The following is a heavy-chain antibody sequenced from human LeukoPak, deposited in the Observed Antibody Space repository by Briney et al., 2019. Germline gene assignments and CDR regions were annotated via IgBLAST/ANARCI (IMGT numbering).Heavy chain of an antibody. J-gene: IGHJ5*02. D-gene: IGHD6-19*01. CDR3: ARDGWWSGYGPRSTGFDP. V-gene: IGHV4-61*08. CDR1: GGSISCGGYY. Sequence: WETLSLTCTVSGGSISCGGYYWSWIPRHPGKGLEWIGYIYCSGSTNYHPSHKSRVTISVDTSKNQFSLKLSSVTAADTAVYYCARDGWWSGYGPRSTGFDPWGQGTLVTVSS. CDR2: IYCSGST.